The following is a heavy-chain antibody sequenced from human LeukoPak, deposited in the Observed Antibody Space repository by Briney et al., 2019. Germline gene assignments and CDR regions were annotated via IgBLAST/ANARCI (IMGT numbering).Heavy chain of an antibody. CDR3: ARSAWYSSSWYSPYYYYYYMDV. Sequence: PGGSLRLSCAASGFTFSSYSMNWVRQAPGKGLEWVSSISSSSSYIYYADSVKGRFTISRDNAKNSLYLQMNSLRAEDTAVYYCARSAWYSSSWYSPYYYYYYMDVWGKGTTVTVSS. V-gene: IGHV3-21*01. J-gene: IGHJ6*03. CDR2: ISSSSSYI. D-gene: IGHD6-13*01. CDR1: GFTFSSYS.